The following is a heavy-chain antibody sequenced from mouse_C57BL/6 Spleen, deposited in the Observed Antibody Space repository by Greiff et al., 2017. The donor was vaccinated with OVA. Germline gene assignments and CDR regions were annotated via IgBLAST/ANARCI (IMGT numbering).Heavy chain of an antibody. CDR3: ARSMGAY. J-gene: IGHJ3*01. CDR2: IYPGDGDT. V-gene: IGHV1-82*01. Sequence: VQLQQSGPELVKPGASVKISCKASGYSFSSSWMNWVKQRPGKGLEWIGRIYPGDGDTNYNGKFKGKATLTADKSSSTAYMQLSSLTSEDSAVYYCARSMGAYWGQGTLVTVSA. CDR1: GYSFSSSW.